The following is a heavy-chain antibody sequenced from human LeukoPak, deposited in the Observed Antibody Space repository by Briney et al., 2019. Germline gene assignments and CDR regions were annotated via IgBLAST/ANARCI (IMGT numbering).Heavy chain of an antibody. CDR3: AKARDYSANPYFDY. V-gene: IGHV3-30*18. Sequence: SGGSLRLSCAASGFTFSSYGMHWVRQAPGKGLEWVAVISYDGSDEYYADSVKGRFTISRDNSKNTLYLQMNSLRAEDTAVYYCAKARDYSANPYFDYWGQGTLVTVSS. D-gene: IGHD2-21*01. CDR2: ISYDGSDE. J-gene: IGHJ4*02. CDR1: GFTFSSYG.